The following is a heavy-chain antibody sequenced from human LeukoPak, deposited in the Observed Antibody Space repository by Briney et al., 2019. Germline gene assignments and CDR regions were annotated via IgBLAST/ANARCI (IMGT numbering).Heavy chain of an antibody. CDR3: HYYDSSGYYYVEHPLDY. CDR1: GFTFSSYS. D-gene: IGHD3-22*01. CDR2: ITASGTAM. J-gene: IGHJ4*02. V-gene: IGHV3-48*01. Sequence: GGSLRLSCAASGFTFSSYSMNWVRQAPGKGLEWVSHITASGTAMFYADSVKGRFTISRDNAKNSLYLQMNSLRAEDTAVYYCHYYDSSGYYYVEHPLDYWGQGTLVTVSS.